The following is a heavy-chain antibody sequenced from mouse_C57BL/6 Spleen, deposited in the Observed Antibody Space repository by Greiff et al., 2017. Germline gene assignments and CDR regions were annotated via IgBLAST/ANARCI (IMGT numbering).Heavy chain of an antibody. V-gene: IGHV5-17*01. CDR3: ARRGEYDVNYAMDD. D-gene: IGHD2-14*01. CDR2: ISSGRSTI. CDR1: GFTFSDYG. Sequence: EVQLVESGGGLVKPGGSLKLSCAASGFTFSDYGMHWVRQAPEKGLEWVAYISSGRSTIYYADTVKGRFTISIDNAKNTLFLQMTRLRSEDTAMYYCARRGEYDVNYAMDDWGQGTSVTVSS. J-gene: IGHJ4*01.